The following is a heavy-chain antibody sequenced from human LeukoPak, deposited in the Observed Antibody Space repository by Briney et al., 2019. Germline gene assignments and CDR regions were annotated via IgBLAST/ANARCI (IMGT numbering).Heavy chain of an antibody. J-gene: IGHJ4*02. CDR3: ARDPLAAH. D-gene: IGHD6-19*01. Sequence: PGGSLRLSCAASGFTFSSYGMHWVRQAPGKGLEWVALISYAGSNKYYADSVKGRFTISRDNSKNTLYLQMNSLRAEDTAVYYCARDPLAAHWGQGTLVTVSS. CDR2: ISYAGSNK. V-gene: IGHV3-30*03. CDR1: GFTFSSYG.